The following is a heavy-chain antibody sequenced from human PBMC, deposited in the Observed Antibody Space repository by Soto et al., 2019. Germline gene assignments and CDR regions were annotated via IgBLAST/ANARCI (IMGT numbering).Heavy chain of an antibody. CDR3: ARERRSRWYNWNYYYYYGMDV. Sequence: GGSLRLSCAASGFTFSSYAMHWVRQAPGKGLEWVAVISYDGSNKYYADSVKGRFTISRDNSKNTLYLQMNSLRAEDTAVYYCARERRSRWYNWNYYYYYGMDVWGQGTTVTVSS. J-gene: IGHJ6*02. CDR2: ISYDGSNK. CDR1: GFTFSSYA. V-gene: IGHV3-30-3*01. D-gene: IGHD1-20*01.